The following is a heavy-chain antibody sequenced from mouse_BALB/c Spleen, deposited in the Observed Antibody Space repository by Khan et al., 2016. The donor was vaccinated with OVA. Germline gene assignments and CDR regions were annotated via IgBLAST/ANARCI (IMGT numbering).Heavy chain of an antibody. CDR2: INTYTGEP. CDR1: GYSFTNYG. D-gene: IGHD2-14*01. CDR3: ARVGYNGTMDY. Sequence: QIQLVQSGPELKKPGETVKISCKASGYSFTNYGMNWVKRAPGKGLKWMGWINTYTGEPTYADVFKGRFAFSLETSVSTAYLQINYLKNEDTATYFCARVGYNGTMDYWGQGTSVTVSS. J-gene: IGHJ4*01. V-gene: IGHV9-3-1*01.